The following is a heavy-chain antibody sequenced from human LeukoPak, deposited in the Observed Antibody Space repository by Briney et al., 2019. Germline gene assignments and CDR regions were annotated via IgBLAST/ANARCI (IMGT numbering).Heavy chain of an antibody. V-gene: IGHV4-4*02. CDR3: ARLERDILTGYLNFDY. Sequence: SGTLSLTCAVSGASLSSDHWWTWVRQPPGKGREWIGEIHESGRTNYSPSLKSRVSFSVDKSRNQVSLRLNSVTAADTAVYYCARLERDILTGYLNFDYWGQGTLVTVSS. CDR2: IHESGRT. CDR1: GASLSSDHW. D-gene: IGHD3-9*01. J-gene: IGHJ4*02.